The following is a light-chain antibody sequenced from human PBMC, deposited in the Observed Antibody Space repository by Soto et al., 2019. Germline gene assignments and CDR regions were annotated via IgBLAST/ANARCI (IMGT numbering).Light chain of an antibody. V-gene: IGLV2-23*01. CDR1: SSDVGSYDL. CDR2: EGS. J-gene: IGLJ2*01. Sequence: QSALTQPASVSGSPGQSITISCTGTSSDVGSYDLVSWYQQHPGKAPKLMIYEGSKRPSGVSNCFSGSKSGNTASLTISGLQAEDEADYYCCSYAGDSTLVFGGGTKLTVL. CDR3: CSYAGDSTLV.